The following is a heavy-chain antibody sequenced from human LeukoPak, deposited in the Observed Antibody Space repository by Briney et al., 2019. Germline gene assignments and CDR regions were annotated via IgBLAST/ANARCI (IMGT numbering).Heavy chain of an antibody. CDR1: GFTFSSYA. CDR3: AKVYSSWYSVYYFDY. V-gene: IGHV3-30-3*01. J-gene: IGHJ4*02. D-gene: IGHD6-13*01. Sequence: GGSLRLSCAASGFTFSSYAMHWVRQAPGKGLEWVAVISYDGSNKYYADSVKGRFTISRDNSKNTLYLQMSSLRAEDTAVYYCAKVYSSWYSVYYFDYWGQGTLVTVSS. CDR2: ISYDGSNK.